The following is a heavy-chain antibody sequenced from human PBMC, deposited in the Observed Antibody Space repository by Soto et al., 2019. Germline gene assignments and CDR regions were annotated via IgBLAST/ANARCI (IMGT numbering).Heavy chain of an antibody. D-gene: IGHD2-2*01. Sequence: SETLSLTCTVSGGSISSGGYYWSWIRQHPGKGLEWIGYIYYSGSTYYNPSLKSRVTISVDTSKNQFSLKLSSVTAADTAVYYCARGGGLPAAAIDYWGQGTLVTVSS. CDR3: ARGGGLPAAAIDY. J-gene: IGHJ4*02. V-gene: IGHV4-31*03. CDR1: GGSISSGGYY. CDR2: IYYSGST.